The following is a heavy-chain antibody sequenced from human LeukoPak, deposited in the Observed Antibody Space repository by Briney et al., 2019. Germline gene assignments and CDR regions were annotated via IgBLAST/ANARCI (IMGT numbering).Heavy chain of an antibody. CDR3: TRHEIVGATNLVDY. J-gene: IGHJ4*02. D-gene: IGHD1-26*01. Sequence: PGGSLRLSCVASEFTFTNYAMSWVRQAPGKGLEWVSTISGSGSTTYYADSVMGRFTISRDNSKNTVYLQMNSLKTEDTAVYYCTRHEIVGATNLVDYWGQGTLVTVSS. V-gene: IGHV3-23*01. CDR1: EFTFTNYA. CDR2: ISGSGSTT.